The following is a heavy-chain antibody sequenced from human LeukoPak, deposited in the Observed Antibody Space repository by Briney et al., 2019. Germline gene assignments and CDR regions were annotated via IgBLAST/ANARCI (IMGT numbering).Heavy chain of an antibody. CDR3: ARDPETYYYGSGPFDY. D-gene: IGHD3-10*01. Sequence: ASVKVSCKASGGTFSSYAISWVRQAPGQGLEWMGGIIPIFGTANYAQKFQGRVTITADESMSTAYMELSSLRSEDTAVYYCARDPETYYYGSGPFDYWGQGTLVTVSS. CDR1: GGTFSSYA. J-gene: IGHJ4*02. V-gene: IGHV1-69*01. CDR2: IIPIFGTA.